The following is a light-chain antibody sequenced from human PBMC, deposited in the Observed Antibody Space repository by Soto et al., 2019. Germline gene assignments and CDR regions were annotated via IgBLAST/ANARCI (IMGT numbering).Light chain of an antibody. CDR3: HLYNTYAPT. Sequence: DIQLTQSPSTLSASVGDRVIITCRASQTIGTWLAWYQERPGKATRLLIYKASTLERGDPSRFSGSGSGTEFTLSISNLQPEDFAIYYCHLYNTYAPTLGQGTKLEI. V-gene: IGKV1-5*03. CDR1: QTIGTW. CDR2: KAS. J-gene: IGKJ2*01.